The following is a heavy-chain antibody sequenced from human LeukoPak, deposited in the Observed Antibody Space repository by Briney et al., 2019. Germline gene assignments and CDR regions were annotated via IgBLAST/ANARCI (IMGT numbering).Heavy chain of an antibody. D-gene: IGHD3-16*01. Sequence: PGGSLRLSCATSGFIFSTYALSWVRQAPGKGLEWASSISGSGGSTYHADSVKGRFTISRDSSKNTLYLQMNSLRAEDTAVYYCASLAVGGEENFDYWGQGTLVTVSS. CDR1: GFIFSTYA. J-gene: IGHJ4*02. CDR3: ASLAVGGEENFDY. V-gene: IGHV3-23*01. CDR2: ISGSGGST.